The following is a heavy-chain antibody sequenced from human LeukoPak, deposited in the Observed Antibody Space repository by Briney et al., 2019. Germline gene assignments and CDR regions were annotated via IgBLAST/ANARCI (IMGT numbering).Heavy chain of an antibody. CDR3: ATALSTRSYYYGMDV. Sequence: GGSLRLSCAASGFTFSSYWMHWVRQAPGKGLVWVSRINSDGSSTNYADSVKGRFTISRDNAKNTLYLQMNSLGDEDTAVYYCATALSTRSYYYGMDVWGQGTTVTVSS. D-gene: IGHD2/OR15-2a*01. CDR1: GFTFSSYW. V-gene: IGHV3-74*01. J-gene: IGHJ6*02. CDR2: INSDGSST.